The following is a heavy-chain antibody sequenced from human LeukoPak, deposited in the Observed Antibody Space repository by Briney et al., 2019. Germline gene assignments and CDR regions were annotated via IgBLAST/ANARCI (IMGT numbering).Heavy chain of an antibody. D-gene: IGHD6-19*01. V-gene: IGHV4-61*02. CDR3: ARDHRGYSSGWTHFFDY. Sequence: SQTLSLTCTVSGASISSNIHYWIWIRQPAGKGLEWIGRIYSSGTTIHNPSLKSRVTISVDTSKNQFSLKLSSVTAADTAVYYCARDHRGYSSGWTHFFDYWGQGTLVTVSS. CDR1: GASISSNIHY. CDR2: IYSSGTT. J-gene: IGHJ4*02.